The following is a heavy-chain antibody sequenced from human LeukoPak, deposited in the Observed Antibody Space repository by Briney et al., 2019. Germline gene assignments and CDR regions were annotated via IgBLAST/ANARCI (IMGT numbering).Heavy chain of an antibody. Sequence: GASVKVSCKASGGTFISYAISWVRQAPGQGLEWMGGIIPIFGTANYAQKFQGRVTITADESTSTAYMELSSLRSEDTAVYYCARAPYYYDSSGYYLGPFQHWGQGTLVTVSS. V-gene: IGHV1-69*13. CDR1: GGTFISYA. CDR3: ARAPYYYDSSGYYLGPFQH. D-gene: IGHD3-22*01. CDR2: IIPIFGTA. J-gene: IGHJ1*01.